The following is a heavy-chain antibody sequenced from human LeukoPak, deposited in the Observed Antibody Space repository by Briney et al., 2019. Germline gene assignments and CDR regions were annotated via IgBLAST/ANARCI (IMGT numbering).Heavy chain of an antibody. CDR2: IKQDGSEK. J-gene: IGHJ6*03. Sequence: PGGSLRLSCAASGFTFSSYWMSWVRQAPGKGLEWVANIKQDGSEKYYVDSVKGRFTISRDNAKNSLYLQMNSLRAEDTAVYYCARYSSSWYISYYYMDVWGKGTTVTVSS. V-gene: IGHV3-7*01. D-gene: IGHD6-13*01. CDR3: ARYSSSWYISYYYMDV. CDR1: GFTFSSYW.